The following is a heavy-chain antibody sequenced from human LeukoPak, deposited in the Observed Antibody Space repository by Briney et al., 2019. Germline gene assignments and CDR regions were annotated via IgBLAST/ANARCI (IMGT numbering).Heavy chain of an antibody. J-gene: IGHJ4*02. Sequence: ASVKVSCKASGYTFTGYYMHWVRQAPGQGLEWRGEINPNSGGTNYAQKFQGRVTMTRDTSISTAYMELSRLRSDDTAVYYCARDMYYDSSGYPYWGQGTLVTVSS. CDR2: INPNSGGT. V-gene: IGHV1-2*02. CDR1: GYTFTGYY. D-gene: IGHD3-22*01. CDR3: ARDMYYDSSGYPY.